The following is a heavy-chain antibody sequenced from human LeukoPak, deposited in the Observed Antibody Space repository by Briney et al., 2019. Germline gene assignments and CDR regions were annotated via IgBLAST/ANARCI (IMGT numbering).Heavy chain of an antibody. D-gene: IGHD3-22*01. V-gene: IGHV1-2*02. CDR3: ARPDSSGYNDAFDI. CDR1: GYTFTGYY. Sequence: ASVKVSCKASGYTFTGYYMHWVRQAPGQGLEWMGWINPNSGGTNYAQKFQGRVTMTRDTSISTAYMELSSLRSEDTAVYYCARPDSSGYNDAFDIWGQGTMVTVSS. CDR2: INPNSGGT. J-gene: IGHJ3*02.